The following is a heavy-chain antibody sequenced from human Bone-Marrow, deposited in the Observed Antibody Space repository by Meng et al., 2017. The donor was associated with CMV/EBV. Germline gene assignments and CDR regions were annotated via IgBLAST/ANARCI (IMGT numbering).Heavy chain of an antibody. D-gene: IGHD6-19*01. V-gene: IGHV1-46*01. J-gene: IGHJ3*02. Sequence: ASVKVSCKASGYTFTSYYMHWVRQAPGQGLEWMGIINPSGGSTSYAQKFQGRVTMTRDTSTSTVYMELSSLRSEDTAVYYCARLMTVIAVAGNDAFDIWGQGTMVTVSS. CDR1: GYTFTSYY. CDR2: INPSGGST. CDR3: ARLMTVIAVAGNDAFDI.